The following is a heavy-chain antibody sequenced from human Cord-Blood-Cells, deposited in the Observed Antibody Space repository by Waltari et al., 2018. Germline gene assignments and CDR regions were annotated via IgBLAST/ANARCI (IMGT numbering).Heavy chain of an antibody. CDR1: GYTFTTSG. CDR3: ARDSLQTTHFDY. Sequence: QVQLVQSGAEVKKPGASVQVSCKDSGYTFTTSGISWVRQVPGQGLEWMGWISAYNGNTNYAQKLQGRVTMTTDTSTSTAYMELRSLRSDDTAVYYCARDSLQTTHFDYWGQGTLVTVSS. CDR2: ISAYNGNT. J-gene: IGHJ4*02. V-gene: IGHV1-18*01.